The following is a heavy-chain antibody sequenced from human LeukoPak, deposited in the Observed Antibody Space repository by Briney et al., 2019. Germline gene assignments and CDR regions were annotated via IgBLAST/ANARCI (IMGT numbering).Heavy chain of an antibody. V-gene: IGHV3-30*02. CDR3: AKGQPYSDFWSGSSGYMDV. CDR2: IRYDGSNT. Sequence: PGGSLRLSCAAPGFTFSTYGIHWVRQAPGKALEWVALIRYDGSNTYYADSVRGRFTVSRDNSKSTLYLQMNSLSLEDTAVYYCAKGQPYSDFWSGSSGYMDVWGKGTTVTVFS. CDR1: GFTFSTYG. D-gene: IGHD3-3*01. J-gene: IGHJ6*03.